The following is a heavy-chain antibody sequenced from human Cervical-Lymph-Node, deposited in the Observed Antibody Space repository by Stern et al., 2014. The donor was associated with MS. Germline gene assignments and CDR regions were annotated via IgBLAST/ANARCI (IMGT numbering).Heavy chain of an antibody. CDR3: ARVGVKLATIDYFDY. CDR1: GYSFNGYG. V-gene: IGHV1-69*01. D-gene: IGHD5-24*01. Sequence: VQLLESGAEVKKPGSSVKVSCKASGYSFNGYGISWVRQAPGQGLEWMGGGIPIFGTANYAQKFQGRVTITADVSTSTAYMELSSLRYGDTAVYYCARVGVKLATIDYFDYWGQGTLVTVSS. J-gene: IGHJ4*02. CDR2: GIPIFGTA.